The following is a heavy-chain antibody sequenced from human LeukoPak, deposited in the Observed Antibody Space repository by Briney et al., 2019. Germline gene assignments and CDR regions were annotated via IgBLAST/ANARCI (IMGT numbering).Heavy chain of an antibody. Sequence: PSETLSLTCTVSGGSISSYYWSWIRQPPGKGLEWIGYIYYSGSTNYNPSLKSRVTISVDTSKNQFSLKLSSVTAADTAVYYCARVHDSSGYYYSSLHFDYWGQGTLVTVSS. CDR1: GGSISSYY. CDR3: ARVHDSSGYYYSSLHFDY. D-gene: IGHD3-22*01. CDR2: IYYSGST. V-gene: IGHV4-59*01. J-gene: IGHJ4*02.